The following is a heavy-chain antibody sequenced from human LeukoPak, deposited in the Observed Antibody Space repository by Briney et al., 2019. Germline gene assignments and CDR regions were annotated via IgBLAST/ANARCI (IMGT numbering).Heavy chain of an antibody. D-gene: IGHD4-17*01. V-gene: IGHV1-2*02. CDR1: GYAFTGYY. Sequence: ASVKVSCKASGYAFTGYYMHWVRQAPGQGLEWMGWINPNSGGTNYAQKFQGRVTMTRDTSISTAYMELSRLRSDDTAVYYCARRGRRYPMDWFDPWGQGTLVAVSS. CDR3: ARRGRRYPMDWFDP. CDR2: INPNSGGT. J-gene: IGHJ5*02.